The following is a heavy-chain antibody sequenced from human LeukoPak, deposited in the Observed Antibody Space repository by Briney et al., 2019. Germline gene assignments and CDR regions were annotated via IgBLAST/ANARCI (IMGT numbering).Heavy chain of an antibody. V-gene: IGHV4-39*01. CDR3: ARSDGSGSYPAHLFDY. CDR2: IYYSGST. Sequence: SETLSLTCTVSGGSISNSSYYWGWIRQPPGKGLEWIGAIYYSGSTYFDPSLKSRVTMSVDTSKSQFSLKLDSVTAADTAVYYCARSDGSGSYPAHLFDYWGQGTLVTVSS. J-gene: IGHJ4*02. D-gene: IGHD3-10*01. CDR1: GGSISNSSYY.